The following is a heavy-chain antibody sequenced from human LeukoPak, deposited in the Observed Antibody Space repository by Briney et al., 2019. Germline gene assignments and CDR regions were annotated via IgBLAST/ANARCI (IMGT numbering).Heavy chain of an antibody. D-gene: IGHD4-17*01. CDR1: GFTFSDYY. CDR3: ARDFVYGDSLEYFQD. J-gene: IGHJ1*01. V-gene: IGHV3-11*05. Sequence: GGSLRLSCAAAGFTFSDYYMSWIRQAPGKGLGWESSIRGIITYTNYADYVKGRFTLSRDNAKNSLYLQMNSLRAEDTAVYYCARDFVYGDSLEYFQDWGQGTLVTVSS. CDR2: IRGIITYT.